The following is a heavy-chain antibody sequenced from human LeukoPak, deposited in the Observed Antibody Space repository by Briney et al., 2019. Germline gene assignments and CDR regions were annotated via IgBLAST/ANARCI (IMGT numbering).Heavy chain of an antibody. Sequence: ASVKVSCKASGYTFTSYGISWVRQAPGQGLERMGWISTYTGNIKYGRKLQGRATMTTDTSTNTAYMELRSLRSDDTAVYYCARNALGYCSGGTCTEFDYWGQGTLVTVSS. D-gene: IGHD2-15*01. CDR2: ISTYTGNI. V-gene: IGHV1-18*01. CDR1: GYTFTSYG. CDR3: ARNALGYCSGGTCTEFDY. J-gene: IGHJ4*02.